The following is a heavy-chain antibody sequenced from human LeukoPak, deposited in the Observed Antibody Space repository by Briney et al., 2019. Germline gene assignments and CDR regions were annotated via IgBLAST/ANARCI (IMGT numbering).Heavy chain of an antibody. CDR2: IQHDGSEQ. D-gene: IGHD6-19*01. V-gene: IGHV3-7*01. CDR1: GFIFSSYS. CDR3: ATPARGGSALP. Sequence: GGSLRLSCAASGFIFSSYSMSWVRQAPGKGLEWVANIQHDGSEQYYVDSVKGRFTISRDNTKRSLFLQINSLRAEDTAVYYCATPARGGSALPWGQGTLVTVSS. J-gene: IGHJ5*02.